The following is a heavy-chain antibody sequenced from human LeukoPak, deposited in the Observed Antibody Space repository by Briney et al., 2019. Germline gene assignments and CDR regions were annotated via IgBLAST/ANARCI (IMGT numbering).Heavy chain of an antibody. CDR3: ARGDLYGDYFDY. CDR2: IRYSGTP. CDR1: GGSISSSGYD. V-gene: IGHV4-39*07. J-gene: IGHJ4*02. Sequence: PSETLSLTCIVSGGSISSSGYDWGWIRQPPEKGLEWIGSIRYSGTPYYNPSFKSRVTISVDTPKNQFSLKLSSVTAADTAVYYCARGDLYGDYFDYWGQGTLVTVSS. D-gene: IGHD4-17*01.